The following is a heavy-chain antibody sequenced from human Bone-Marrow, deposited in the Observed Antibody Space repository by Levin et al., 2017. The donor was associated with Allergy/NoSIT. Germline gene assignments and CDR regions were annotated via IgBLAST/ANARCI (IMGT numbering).Heavy chain of an antibody. CDR1: GYTFTGYY. CDR3: ARSFYDFWSGYYHPYDY. Sequence: ASVKVSCKASGYTFTGYYMHWVRQAPGQGLEWMGWINPNSGGTNYAQKFQGRVTMTRDTSISTAYMELSRLRSDDTAVYYCARSFYDFWSGYYHPYDYWGQGTLVTVSS. J-gene: IGHJ4*02. D-gene: IGHD3-3*01. CDR2: INPNSGGT. V-gene: IGHV1-2*02.